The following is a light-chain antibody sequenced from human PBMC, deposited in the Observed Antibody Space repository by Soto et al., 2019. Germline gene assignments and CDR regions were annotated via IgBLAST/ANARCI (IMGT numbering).Light chain of an antibody. J-gene: IGKJ1*01. CDR2: GAS. CDR1: QSVSSSY. Sequence: EIVLTQSPGTLSSSPGERATLSCRASQSVSSSYLAWYQQKPGQPPRLLIYGASSRATGIPDRFSGRGSGTDFTLTISRLEPEDFAVYYCQQYGSSPTTFGQGTKVDIK. V-gene: IGKV3-20*01. CDR3: QQYGSSPTT.